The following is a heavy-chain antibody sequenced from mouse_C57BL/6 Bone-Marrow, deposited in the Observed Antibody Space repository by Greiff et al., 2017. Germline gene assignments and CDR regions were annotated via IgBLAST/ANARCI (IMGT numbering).Heavy chain of an antibody. CDR3: AGSYGSSPAWFAY. CDR1: GYTFTNYW. Sequence: QVQLKQSVAELVRPGTSVKMSCKASGYTFTNYWIGWAKQRPGHGLEWIGDIYPGGGYTNYNEKFKGKATLTADKSSSTAYMQFSSLTSEDSAIXYCAGSYGSSPAWFAYWGQGTLVTVSA. CDR2: IYPGGGYT. V-gene: IGHV1-63*01. D-gene: IGHD1-1*01. J-gene: IGHJ3*01.